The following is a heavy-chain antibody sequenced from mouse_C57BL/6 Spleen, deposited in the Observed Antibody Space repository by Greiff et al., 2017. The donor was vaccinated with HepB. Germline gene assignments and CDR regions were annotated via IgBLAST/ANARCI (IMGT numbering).Heavy chain of an antibody. D-gene: IGHD2-5*01. CDR2: IDPETGGT. CDR1: GYTFTDYE. Sequence: VQLQQSGAELVRPGASVTLSCKASGYTFTDYEMHWVKQTPVHGLEWIGAIDPETGGTAYNQKFKGKAILTADKSSSTAYMELRSLTSEDSAVYYCTRLIYSNYWYFDVWGTGTTVTVSS. CDR3: TRLIYSNYWYFDV. V-gene: IGHV1-15*01. J-gene: IGHJ1*03.